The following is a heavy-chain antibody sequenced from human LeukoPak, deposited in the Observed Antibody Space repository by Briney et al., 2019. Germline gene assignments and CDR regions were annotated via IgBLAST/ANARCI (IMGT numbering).Heavy chain of an antibody. CDR2: INHSGST. Sequence: PSETLSLTCAVYGGSFSGYYWSWIRQPPGKGLEWIGEINHSGSTNYNPSLKSRVTISVDTSKNQFSLKLSSVTAADTAVYYCARGLKRYYYDGSGPFDYWGQGTLVTVSS. V-gene: IGHV4-34*01. D-gene: IGHD3-22*01. CDR3: ARGLKRYYYDGSGPFDY. CDR1: GGSFSGYY. J-gene: IGHJ4*02.